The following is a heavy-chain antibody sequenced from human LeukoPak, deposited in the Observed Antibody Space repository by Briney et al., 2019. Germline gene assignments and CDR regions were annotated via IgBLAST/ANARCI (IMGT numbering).Heavy chain of an antibody. CDR1: GFTFSAYW. J-gene: IGHJ3*02. CDR3: ARFYGGSALDN. D-gene: IGHD3-16*01. CDR2: INSDGFSI. Sequence: SLRPSCAASGFTFSAYWMHWVRQAPGKGLVWVSRINSDGFSIAYADSVKGRFTISRDNAKNTLYLHMNSLRAEDTAVYYCARFYGGSALDNWGQGTMVTVSS. V-gene: IGHV3-74*01.